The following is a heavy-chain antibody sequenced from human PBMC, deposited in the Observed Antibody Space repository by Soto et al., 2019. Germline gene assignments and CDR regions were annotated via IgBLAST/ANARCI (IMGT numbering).Heavy chain of an antibody. CDR2: IYYRGNT. V-gene: IGHV4-31*03. Sequence: QVQLQESGPGLVKPSQTLSLTCSVSGGSISSIDYYWTWIRQHPGKGLEWIGNIYYRGNTYYNPSLKSRITNSLDTSKNQFSLNLSSVTAAETAVYFCAREGGSYDSGVFLIRGAFDVWGQGTSVTVSS. CDR1: GGSISSIDYY. CDR3: AREGGSYDSGVFLIRGAFDV. D-gene: IGHD3-22*01. J-gene: IGHJ3*01.